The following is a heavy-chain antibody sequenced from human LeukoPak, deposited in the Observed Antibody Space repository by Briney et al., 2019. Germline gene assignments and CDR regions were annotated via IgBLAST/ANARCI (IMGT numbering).Heavy chain of an antibody. J-gene: IGHJ4*02. CDR1: GGSFSGYY. Sequence: PSETLSLTCSVYGGSFSGYYWSWIRQPPGKGLEWIGEINHSGSTNYNPSLKSRVTISVDTSKNQFSLKLSSVTAADTAVYYCARFDSSGWYPFDYWGQGTLVTVSS. CDR2: INHSGST. D-gene: IGHD6-19*01. V-gene: IGHV4-34*01. CDR3: ARFDSSGWYPFDY.